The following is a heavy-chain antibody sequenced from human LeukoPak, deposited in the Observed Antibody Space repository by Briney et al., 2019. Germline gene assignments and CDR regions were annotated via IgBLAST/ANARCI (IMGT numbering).Heavy chain of an antibody. Sequence: GGSLRLYCAASGFTFDDYAMHWVRQAQGKGLEWVSGTSWNSGSIGYADSVKGRFTISRDNAKNSLYLQMNSLRAEDTAVYYCATASGSILTGYLYYYYYYMDVWGKGTTVTVSS. CDR1: GFTFDDYA. CDR2: TSWNSGSI. D-gene: IGHD3-9*01. CDR3: ATASGSILTGYLYYYYYYMDV. V-gene: IGHV3-9*01. J-gene: IGHJ6*03.